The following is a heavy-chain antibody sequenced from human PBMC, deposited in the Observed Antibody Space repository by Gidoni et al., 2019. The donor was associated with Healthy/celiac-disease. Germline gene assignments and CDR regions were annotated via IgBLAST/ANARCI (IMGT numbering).Heavy chain of an antibody. V-gene: IGHV3-43*01. J-gene: IGHJ4*02. CDR1: GFTFDDYT. CDR3: AKEFYSGSYYTYYFDY. CDR2: ISWDGGST. D-gene: IGHD3-10*01. Sequence: EVQLVESGGVVVQPGGSLRLSCAASGFTFDDYTMHWVRQAPGKGLEWVSLISWDGGSTYYADSVKGRFTISRDNSKNSLYLQMNSLRTEDTALYYCAKEFYSGSYYTYYFDYWGQGTLVTVSS.